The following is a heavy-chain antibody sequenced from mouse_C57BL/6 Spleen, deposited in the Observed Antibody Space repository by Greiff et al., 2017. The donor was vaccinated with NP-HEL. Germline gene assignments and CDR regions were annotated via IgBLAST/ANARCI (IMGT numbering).Heavy chain of an antibody. J-gene: IGHJ4*01. CDR1: GFTFSDYG. Sequence: EVMLVESGGGLVKPGGSLKLSCAASGFTFSDYGMHWVRQAPEKGLEWVAYISSGSSTIYYADTVKGRFTISRDNAKNTLFLQMTSLRSEDTAMYYCAREGLLYYAMDYWGQGTSVTVSS. CDR3: AREGLLYYAMDY. CDR2: ISSGSSTI. D-gene: IGHD2-1*01. V-gene: IGHV5-17*01.